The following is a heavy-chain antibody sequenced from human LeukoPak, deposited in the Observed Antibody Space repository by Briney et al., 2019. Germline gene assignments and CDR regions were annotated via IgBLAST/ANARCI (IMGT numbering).Heavy chain of an antibody. V-gene: IGHV3-74*01. CDR2: ISGDGTKT. D-gene: IGHD5-12*01. Sequence: GGSLRLSCAASGFTFSGYWMHWVRQVPGEGLVRVSRISGDGTKTAYAGSVKGRFTISRDNARNTLYLQLNSLRPDDTAVYYCARDQLAYSGYDTLFDYWGQGTLVTVSS. CDR1: GFTFSGYW. J-gene: IGHJ4*02. CDR3: ARDQLAYSGYDTLFDY.